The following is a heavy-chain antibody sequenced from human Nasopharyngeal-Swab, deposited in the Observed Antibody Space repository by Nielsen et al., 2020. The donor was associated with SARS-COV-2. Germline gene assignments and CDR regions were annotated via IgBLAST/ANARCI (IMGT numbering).Heavy chain of an antibody. CDR1: GDSVSSNSAA. Sequence: SQTPSLTRAISGDSVSSNSAAWNWIRQSPSRGLEWLGRTYYRSKWYNDYAVSVKSRITINPDTSKNQFSLQLNSVTPEDTAVYYCAREVSIVVVPADYYGMTSGAKGPRSPSP. CDR2: TYYRSKWYN. V-gene: IGHV6-1*01. D-gene: IGHD2-2*01. CDR3: AREVSIVVVPADYYGMTS. J-gene: IGHJ6*02.